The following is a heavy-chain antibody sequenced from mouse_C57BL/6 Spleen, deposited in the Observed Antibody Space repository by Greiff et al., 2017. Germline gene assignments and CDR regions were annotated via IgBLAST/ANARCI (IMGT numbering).Heavy chain of an antibody. CDR2: IHPNSGST. J-gene: IGHJ1*03. CDR1: GYTFTSYW. Sequence: VKLQQPGAELVKPGASVKLSCKASGYTFTSYWMHWVKQRPGQGLEWIGMIHPNSGSTNYNEKFKSKATLTVDKSSSTAYMQLSSLTSEDSAVYYCARSAGSWYFDVWGRGTTVTVSS. V-gene: IGHV1-64*01. CDR3: ARSAGSWYFDV.